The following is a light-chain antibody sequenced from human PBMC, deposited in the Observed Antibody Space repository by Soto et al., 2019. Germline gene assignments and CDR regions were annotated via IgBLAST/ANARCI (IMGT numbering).Light chain of an antibody. CDR2: AAS. V-gene: IGKV1-39*01. CDR1: QSISSY. J-gene: IGKJ1*01. Sequence: DIQMTQSPSSLSASVGDRVTITCRASQSISSYLAWYQQKPGKAPKLLIYAASNLQSGVPSRFSGSGSGTDFTLTISSLQPEDFATYYCQQCYSTLRTFGQGTKVEIK. CDR3: QQCYSTLRT.